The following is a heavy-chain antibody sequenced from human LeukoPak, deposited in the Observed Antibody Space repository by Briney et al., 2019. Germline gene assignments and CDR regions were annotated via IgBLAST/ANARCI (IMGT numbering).Heavy chain of an antibody. CDR3: ARYHDVGPRSTNYFDP. D-gene: IGHD3-22*01. V-gene: IGHV4-4*07. J-gene: IGHJ5*02. CDR1: GGSISPYN. Sequence: SETLSLTCSVSGGSISPYNWSWIRRPAGKGLEWSGRIYRSGTADYNPSLESRVTISVNRSKNQLPLKMTSVTAADTAVYYCARYHDVGPRSTNYFDPWGQGTLVTVSS. CDR2: IYRSGTA.